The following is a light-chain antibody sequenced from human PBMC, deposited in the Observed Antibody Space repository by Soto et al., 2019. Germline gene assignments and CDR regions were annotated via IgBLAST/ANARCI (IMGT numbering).Light chain of an antibody. J-gene: IGKJ2*01. CDR3: QQASTFPIT. V-gene: IGKV1-12*01. CDR2: AAS. Sequence: DIQMTQSPSSVSSSVGDRVTITCRASQDIGKWLAWYQQKPGKAPELLINAASNLQTGVPSRFSGSGSGTDFTLAITSVQPEDFASYYCQQASTFPITFGQGTKLEIK. CDR1: QDIGKW.